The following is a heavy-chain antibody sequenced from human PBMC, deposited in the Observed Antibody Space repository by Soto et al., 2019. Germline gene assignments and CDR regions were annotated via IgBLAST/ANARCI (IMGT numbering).Heavy chain of an antibody. Sequence: GGSLRLSCAASGFTFSSYGMHWVRQAPGKGLEWVAVISYDGSNKYYADSVKGRFTISRDNSKNTLYLQMNSLRAEDTAVYYCAKDLVGYSSSSYFDYWGQGTLVTV. CDR2: ISYDGSNK. V-gene: IGHV3-30*18. J-gene: IGHJ4*02. CDR1: GFTFSSYG. D-gene: IGHD6-13*01. CDR3: AKDLVGYSSSSYFDY.